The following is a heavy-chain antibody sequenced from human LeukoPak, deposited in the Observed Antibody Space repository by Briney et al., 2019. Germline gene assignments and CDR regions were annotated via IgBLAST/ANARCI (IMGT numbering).Heavy chain of an antibody. CDR2: MNPNSGNT. V-gene: IGHV1-8*01. CDR3: ARGRVGVVAATMWYSLYRNYYYYGMDV. D-gene: IGHD2-15*01. J-gene: IGHJ6*02. Sequence: ASVKVSCKASGYTFTSYDINWVRQATGQGLEWMGWMNPNSGNTGYAQKFQGRVTMTRNTSISTAYMELSSLRSEDTAVYYCARGRVGVVAATMWYSLYRNYYYYGMDVWGQGTTVTVSS. CDR1: GYTFTSYD.